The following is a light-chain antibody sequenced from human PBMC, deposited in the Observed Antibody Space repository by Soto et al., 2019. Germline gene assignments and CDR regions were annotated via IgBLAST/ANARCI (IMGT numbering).Light chain of an antibody. V-gene: IGKV1-5*01. Sequence: DIQMTQSPSTLSASVGDRVTITCRASQSISSWLVWYQQKPGKAPKLLIYDASSLESGVPSRFSGSGSGTEFTLTISSLQPDDFATYYCQQYNSYQVTFGPGTKVDIK. CDR2: DAS. CDR1: QSISSW. CDR3: QQYNSYQVT. J-gene: IGKJ3*01.